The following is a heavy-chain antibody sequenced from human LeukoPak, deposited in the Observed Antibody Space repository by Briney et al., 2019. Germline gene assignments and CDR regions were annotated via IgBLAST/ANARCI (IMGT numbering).Heavy chain of an antibody. CDR2: ISSNGGST. D-gene: IGHD5-18*01. Sequence: TGGSPRLPCAASGFTFSSYAMHWVRQAPGKGLEYVSAISSNGGSTYYANSVKGRFTISRDNSKNTLYLQMGSLRAEDMAVYYCARSNPGGYSYGYPYYFDYWGQGTLVTVSS. J-gene: IGHJ4*02. V-gene: IGHV3-64*01. CDR1: GFTFSSYA. CDR3: ARSNPGGYSYGYPYYFDY.